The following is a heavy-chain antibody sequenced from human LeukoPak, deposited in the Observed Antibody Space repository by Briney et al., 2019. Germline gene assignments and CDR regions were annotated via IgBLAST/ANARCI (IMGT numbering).Heavy chain of an antibody. J-gene: IGHJ6*02. V-gene: IGHV4-59*08. Sequence: SETLSLTCTVPGGSISSFYWSWIRQPPGKGLEWIGYIYYSGSTNYNPSLKSRVTISVDTSKNQFSLKLSSVTAADTAVYYCARHISIFGVVITDYYYYYGMDVWGQGTTVTVSS. D-gene: IGHD3-3*01. CDR3: ARHISIFGVVITDYYYYYGMDV. CDR2: IYYSGST. CDR1: GGSISSFY.